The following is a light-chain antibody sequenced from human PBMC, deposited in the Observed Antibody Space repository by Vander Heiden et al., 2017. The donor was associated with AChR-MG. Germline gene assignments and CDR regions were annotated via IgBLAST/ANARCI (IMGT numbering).Light chain of an antibody. CDR2: TND. V-gene: IGLV1-44*01. Sequence: QSALTQSPSASGTPGPRVTISCSGSSSNIGSNAVNWYRHLPGTAPKLLIYTNDKRPSGVPDRISGSKSGTSASLAISGLQSDDEADYYCAAWDNSLNCPVFGGGTKRTVL. CDR1: SSNIGSNA. CDR3: AAWDNSLNCPV. J-gene: IGLJ3*02.